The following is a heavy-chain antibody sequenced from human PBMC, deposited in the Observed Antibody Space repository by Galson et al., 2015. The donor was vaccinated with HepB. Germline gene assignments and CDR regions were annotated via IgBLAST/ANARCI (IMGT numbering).Heavy chain of an antibody. D-gene: IGHD3-22*01. V-gene: IGHV5-51*01. J-gene: IGHJ3*02. CDR3: AIRYWAPVGGGYSSPAFDI. Sequence: QSGAEVKKPGESLKISCKGSGYSFTSYWIGWVRQMPGKGLEWMGIIYPGDSDTRYSPSFQGQVTISADKSISTAYLQWSSLKASDTAMYYCAIRYWAPVGGGYSSPAFDIWGQGTMVTVSS. CDR1: GYSFTSYW. CDR2: IYPGDSDT.